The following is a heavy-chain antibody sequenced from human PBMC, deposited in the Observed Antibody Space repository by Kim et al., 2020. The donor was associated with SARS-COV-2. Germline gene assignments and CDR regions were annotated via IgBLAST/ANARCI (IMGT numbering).Heavy chain of an antibody. CDR1: GGSFSGYY. CDR3: ARRPEWLLVLRRWGFDP. J-gene: IGHJ5*02. CDR2: INHSGST. V-gene: IGHV4-34*01. D-gene: IGHD3-3*01. Sequence: SETLSLTCAVYGGSFSGYYWIWIRQPPGKGLEWIGEINHSGSTNYNPSLKSRVTISVDTSKNQFSLKLSSVTAADTAVYYCARRPEWLLVLRRWGFDPWGQGTLVTVSS.